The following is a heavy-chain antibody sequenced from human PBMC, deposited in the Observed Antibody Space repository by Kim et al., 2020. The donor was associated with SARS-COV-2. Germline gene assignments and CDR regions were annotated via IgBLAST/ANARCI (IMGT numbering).Heavy chain of an antibody. CDR3: ARVSRGGGPGNSHPILLWFGELLFDP. CDR1: GYTFTSYA. Sequence: ASVKVSCKASGYTFTSYAMHWVRQAPGQRLEWMGWINAGNGNTKYSQKFQGRVTITRDTSASTAYMELSSLRSEDTAVYYCARVSRGGGPGNSHPILLWFGELLFDPWGQGTLVTVSS. J-gene: IGHJ5*02. CDR2: INAGNGNT. D-gene: IGHD3-10*01. V-gene: IGHV1-3*01.